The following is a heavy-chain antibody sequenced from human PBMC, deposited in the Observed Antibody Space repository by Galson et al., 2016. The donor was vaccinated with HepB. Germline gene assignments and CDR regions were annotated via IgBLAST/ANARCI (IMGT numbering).Heavy chain of an antibody. CDR3: GKDWGSLWECSGKGMDV. V-gene: IGHV3-43*01. CDR1: GFTFDDYT. Sequence: SLRLSCAASGFTFDDYTMHWVRQVPGKGLEWVALISWDGRSPDYADSVRGRFIISRDNKQNILYLQMNSLTTEDTALYYCGKDWGSLWECSGKGMDVWGRGTTLIVSS. D-gene: IGHD3-10*02. J-gene: IGHJ6*02. CDR2: ISWDGRSP.